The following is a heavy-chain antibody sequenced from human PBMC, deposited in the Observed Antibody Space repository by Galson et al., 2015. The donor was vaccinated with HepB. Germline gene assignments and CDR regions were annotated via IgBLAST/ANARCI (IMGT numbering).Heavy chain of an antibody. D-gene: IGHD5-18*01. CDR2: ISGSGGST. J-gene: IGHJ6*02. V-gene: IGHV3-23*01. Sequence: SLRLSCAASGFTFSSYAMSWVRQAPGKGLEWVSAISGSGGSTYYADSVKGQFTISRDNSKNTLYLQMNSLRAEDTAVYYCAKVGRDTAMADYYYYGMDVWGQGTTVTVSS. CDR3: AKVGRDTAMADYYYYGMDV. CDR1: GFTFSSYA.